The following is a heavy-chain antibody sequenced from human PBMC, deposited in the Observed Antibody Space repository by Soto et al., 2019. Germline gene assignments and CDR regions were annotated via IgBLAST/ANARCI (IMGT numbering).Heavy chain of an antibody. Sequence: PGGSLRLSCAASGFTFSSYAMSWVRQAPGKGLEWVSAISGSGGSTYYADSVKGRFTISRDNSKNTLYLQMNSLRAEDTAVYYCATHPGYSSSMLDYWGQGTLVTVSS. CDR2: ISGSGGST. D-gene: IGHD6-13*01. CDR3: ATHPGYSSSMLDY. V-gene: IGHV3-23*01. J-gene: IGHJ4*02. CDR1: GFTFSSYA.